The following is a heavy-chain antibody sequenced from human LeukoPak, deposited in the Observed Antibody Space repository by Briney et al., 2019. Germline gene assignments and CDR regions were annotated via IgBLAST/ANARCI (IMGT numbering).Heavy chain of an antibody. Sequence: PGGSLRLSCAASGFTFSKYEMNWVRQAPGKGLEWVSYISSSSSTIYYADSVKGRFTISRDNAKNSLYLQMNSLRAEDTAVYYCAELGITMIGGVWGKGTTVTISS. J-gene: IGHJ6*04. CDR2: ISSSSSTI. CDR3: AELGITMIGGV. V-gene: IGHV3-48*03. CDR1: GFTFSKYE. D-gene: IGHD3-10*02.